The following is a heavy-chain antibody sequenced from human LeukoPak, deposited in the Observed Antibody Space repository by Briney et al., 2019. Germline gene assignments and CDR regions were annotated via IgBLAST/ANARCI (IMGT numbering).Heavy chain of an antibody. V-gene: IGHV5-51*01. CDR3: ARWVTADRGKKDAFDI. D-gene: IGHD2-21*02. J-gene: IGHJ3*02. Sequence: GKPLKISCKASGYSFNIYWIGWVRQMPGKGLEWMGIIFPGDSDTRYSPSFQGQVTFSVDKSITTAYLQWSSLKASDTAMYYCARWVTADRGKKDAFDIWAKGQWSPSLQ. CDR1: GYSFNIYW. CDR2: IFPGDSDT.